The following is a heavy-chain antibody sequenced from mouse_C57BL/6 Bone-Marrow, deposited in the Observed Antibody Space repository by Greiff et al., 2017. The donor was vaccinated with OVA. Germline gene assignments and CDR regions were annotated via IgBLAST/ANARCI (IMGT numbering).Heavy chain of an antibody. Sequence: QVQLQQPGAELVKPGASVKLSCKASGYTFTSYWMHWVKQRPGQGLEWIGMIHPNSGSTNYNEKFKSKATLTVDKSSSTAYMQLSSLTSEDAADYYGARDDGYSYYAMDYWGQGTSVTVSS. D-gene: IGHD2-3*01. CDR2: IHPNSGST. CDR1: GYTFTSYW. J-gene: IGHJ4*01. CDR3: ARDDGYSYYAMDY. V-gene: IGHV1-64*01.